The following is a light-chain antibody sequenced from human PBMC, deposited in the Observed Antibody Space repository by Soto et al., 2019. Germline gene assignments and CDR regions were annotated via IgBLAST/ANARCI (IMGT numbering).Light chain of an antibody. J-gene: IGKJ3*01. V-gene: IGKV1-6*01. CDR1: QGFKND. CDR3: LQDFKYPRT. Sequence: AIQMTQSPSSLSGAVGGRVTITCRASQGFKNDLNWYQQKPGKAPQLLIYGASTLQRGVPSRFSGSGSGIDFTLTISSLQPEDFATYYCLQDFKYPRTFGPGTRVDL. CDR2: GAS.